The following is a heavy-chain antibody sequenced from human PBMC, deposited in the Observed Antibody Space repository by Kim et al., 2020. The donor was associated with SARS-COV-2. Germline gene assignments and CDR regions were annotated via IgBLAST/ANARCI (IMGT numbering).Heavy chain of an antibody. D-gene: IGHD3-10*01. CDR3: ARGVITMVRGVLSGWFDP. Sequence: QGRVTITRDTSASTAYMELRSLRSEDTAVYYCARGVITMVRGVLSGWFDPWGQGTLVTVSS. V-gene: IGHV1-3*01. J-gene: IGHJ5*02.